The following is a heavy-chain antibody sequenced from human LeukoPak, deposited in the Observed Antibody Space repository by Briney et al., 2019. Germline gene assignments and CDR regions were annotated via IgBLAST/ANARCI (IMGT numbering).Heavy chain of an antibody. V-gene: IGHV3-23*01. CDR1: GITLSNYG. Sequence: GGSLRLSYAVSGITLSNYGMSWVRQAPGKGLEWVAGISDSGGRTNYADSVKGRFTISRDNSKNTLYLQMNSLRAEDTAVYFCAKRGVVIRVILVGFHKEAYYFDSWGQGALVTVSS. J-gene: IGHJ4*02. CDR3: AKRGVVIRVILVGFHKEAYYFDS. CDR2: ISDSGGRT. D-gene: IGHD2-21*01.